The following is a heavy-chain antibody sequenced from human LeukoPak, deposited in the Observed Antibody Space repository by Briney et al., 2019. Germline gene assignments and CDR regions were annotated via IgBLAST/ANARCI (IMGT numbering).Heavy chain of an antibody. D-gene: IGHD6-13*01. Sequence: PSETLSLTCTVSGGSISSSSYYWGWIRQPPGKGLEWIGSIYYSGSTYYNPSLKSRVTISVVTSKNQFSLKLSSVTAADTAVYYCARLPLYSSSWTEAYYFDYWGQGTLVTVSS. J-gene: IGHJ4*02. CDR3: ARLPLYSSSWTEAYYFDY. CDR2: IYYSGST. V-gene: IGHV4-39*01. CDR1: GGSISSSSYY.